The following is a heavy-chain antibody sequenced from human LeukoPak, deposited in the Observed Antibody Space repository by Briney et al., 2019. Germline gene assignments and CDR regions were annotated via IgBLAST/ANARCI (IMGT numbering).Heavy chain of an antibody. Sequence: GVLRLSCAASGFTFSSYSMNWVRQAPGKGLEWVSYIGGSGSTTHYADSVKGRFTISRDNAKNSLYLQMNSLRAEDTALYYCARESDTTLFTDAFDIWGQGTMVTVSS. CDR1: GFTFSSYS. D-gene: IGHD5-18*01. J-gene: IGHJ3*02. CDR2: IGGSGSTT. V-gene: IGHV3-48*04. CDR3: ARESDTTLFTDAFDI.